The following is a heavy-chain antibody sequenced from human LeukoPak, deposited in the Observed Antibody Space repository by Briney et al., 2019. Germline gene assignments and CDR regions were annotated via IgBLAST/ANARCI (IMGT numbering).Heavy chain of an antibody. J-gene: IGHJ4*02. V-gene: IGHV5-51*01. CDR1: GYSFTSYW. Sequence: PGESLKISCKGSGYSFTSYWIGWVRQMPGKGLEWMGIIYPGDSDTRYSPSFQGQVTISADKSISTAYLQWSSLKASDTAMYYCATSYYDFWSGYYPYFDYWGQGTLVTVSS. CDR2: IYPGDSDT. CDR3: ATSYYDFWSGYYPYFDY. D-gene: IGHD3-3*01.